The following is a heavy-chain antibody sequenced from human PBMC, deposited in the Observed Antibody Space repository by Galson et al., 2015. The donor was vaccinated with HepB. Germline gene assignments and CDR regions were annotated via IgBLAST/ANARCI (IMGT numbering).Heavy chain of an antibody. V-gene: IGHV3-21*01. CDR2: ITSSSSYI. Sequence: SLRLSCAASGFTFSSYGMHWVRQAPGKGLQWVSSITSSSSYIYYADSVEGRFTVSRDNAKNSLFLHMNSLRAEDTAVYYCSRSWAGATLGSEYWGQGTLVTVSS. CDR3: SRSWAGATLGSEY. J-gene: IGHJ4*02. CDR1: GFTFSSYG. D-gene: IGHD1-26*01.